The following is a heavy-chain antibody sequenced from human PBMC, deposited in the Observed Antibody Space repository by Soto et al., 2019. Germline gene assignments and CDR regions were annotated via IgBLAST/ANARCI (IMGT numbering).Heavy chain of an antibody. V-gene: IGHV3-21*01. J-gene: IGHJ4*02. CDR1: GFTFSSYS. CDR3: ARPLYYDSSGYPSAY. D-gene: IGHD3-22*01. CDR2: ISSSSSYI. Sequence: PGGSLRLSCAASGFTFSSYSMNWVRQAPGKGLEWVSSISSSSSYIYYADSVKGRFTISRDNAKNSLYLQMNSLRAEDTAVYYCARPLYYDSSGYPSAYWGQGTLVTVSS.